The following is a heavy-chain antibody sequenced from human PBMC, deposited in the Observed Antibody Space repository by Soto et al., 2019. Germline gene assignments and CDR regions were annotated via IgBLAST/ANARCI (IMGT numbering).Heavy chain of an antibody. J-gene: IGHJ2*01. CDR2: IIPLFDTE. CDR1: GGSFSNDG. CDR3: ARAAGTGISGRYFDL. V-gene: IGHV1-69*12. Sequence: QVQLVQSGAEMKKPGSSVKVSCKASGGSFSNDGINWVRQAPGQGLEWMGEIIPLFDTENYAQKFQGRVTITAGESTSTAYMELTSLRSEGAAVYYCARAAGTGISGRYFDLWGRGTLVTVSS. D-gene: IGHD6-25*01.